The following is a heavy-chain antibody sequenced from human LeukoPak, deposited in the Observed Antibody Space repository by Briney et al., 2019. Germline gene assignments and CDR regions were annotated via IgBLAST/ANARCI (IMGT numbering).Heavy chain of an antibody. Sequence: GGSLRLSCAGSGFTLSSYAMSWVRQAPGKGLEWVSAISDSGDYTYYADSVKGRFTISRDNSKNTLYLHVNSLRAEDTAVYYCAKDTSIGKYCTSGVCSPFDYWGQGTLVTVSS. D-gene: IGHD2-8*01. CDR2: ISDSGDYT. CDR1: GFTLSSYA. J-gene: IGHJ4*02. V-gene: IGHV3-23*01. CDR3: AKDTSIGKYCTSGVCSPFDY.